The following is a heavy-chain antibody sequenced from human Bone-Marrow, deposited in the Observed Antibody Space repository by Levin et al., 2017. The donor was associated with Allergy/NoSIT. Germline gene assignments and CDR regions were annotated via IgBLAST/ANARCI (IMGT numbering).Heavy chain of an antibody. J-gene: IGHJ5*01. CDR2: ISYSGST. V-gene: IGHV4-59*08. CDR1: GASISSFY. D-gene: IGHD2-2*01. Sequence: SETLSLTCTVSGASISSFYWSWIRQPPGKGLEWIGYISYSGSTNYSPSLKSRVSMSADMSRNQVYLTMISVTAADTAVYYCARQAVPAAMNGFDSWGQGTLVTVSS. CDR3: ARQAVPAAMNGFDS.